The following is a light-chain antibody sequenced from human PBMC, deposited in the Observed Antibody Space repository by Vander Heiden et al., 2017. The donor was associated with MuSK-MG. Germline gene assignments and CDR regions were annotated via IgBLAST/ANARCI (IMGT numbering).Light chain of an antibody. CDR1: QSISTS. J-gene: IGKJ4*01. Sequence: DIQMTQSPSSLSASVGDRVTITCRASQSISTSLNWYQHKPGKAPKLLIYGASSLQSGVPSRFSGSGSGTDFTLSISRVQPEDFATYYCQQCDSTPLTFGGGTKVEIK. V-gene: IGKV1-39*01. CDR2: GAS. CDR3: QQCDSTPLT.